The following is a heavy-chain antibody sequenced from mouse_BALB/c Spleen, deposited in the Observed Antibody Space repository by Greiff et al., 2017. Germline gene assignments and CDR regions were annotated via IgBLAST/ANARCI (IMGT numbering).Heavy chain of an antibody. CDR1: GFTFTDYY. CDR2: IRNKANGYTT. J-gene: IGHJ3*01. Sequence: DVMLVESGGGLVQPGGSLRLSCATSGFTFTDYYMSWVRQPPGKALEWLGFIRNKANGYTTEYSASVKGRFTISRDNSQSILYLQMNTLRAEDSATYYCARSPLYYGNYGGFAYWGQGTLVTVSA. CDR3: ARSPLYYGNYGGFAY. V-gene: IGHV7-3*02. D-gene: IGHD2-1*01.